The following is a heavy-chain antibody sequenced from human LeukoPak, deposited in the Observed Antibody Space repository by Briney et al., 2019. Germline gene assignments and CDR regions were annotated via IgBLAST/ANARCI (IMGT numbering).Heavy chain of an antibody. CDR3: ARELYGGAFDI. D-gene: IGHD2-2*02. J-gene: IGHJ3*02. CDR1: GFTFSDYY. Sequence: GGSLRLSCAASGFTFSDYYMSWIRQAPGKGLEWVSYISSSGNTMYYADSVKGRFTISRDNAKSSVYLQMNSLRAEDTAVYYCARELYGGAFDIWGQGTMVTVPS. CDR2: ISSSGNTM. V-gene: IGHV3-11*01.